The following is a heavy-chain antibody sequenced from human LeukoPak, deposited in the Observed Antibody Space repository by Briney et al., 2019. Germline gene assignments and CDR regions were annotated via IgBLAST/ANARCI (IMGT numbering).Heavy chain of an antibody. CDR3: ARLVQTYYSDC. CDR2: IYYSGST. J-gene: IGHJ4*02. V-gene: IGHV4-39*01. CDR1: GGSISSSSYY. Sequence: SETLSLTCTVSGGSISSSSYYWGWIRQPPGKGLEWIGSIYYSGSTYYNPSLKSRVTISVDTSKNQFSLKLSSVTAADTAVYYCARLVQTYYSDCWGQRTLVTVSS.